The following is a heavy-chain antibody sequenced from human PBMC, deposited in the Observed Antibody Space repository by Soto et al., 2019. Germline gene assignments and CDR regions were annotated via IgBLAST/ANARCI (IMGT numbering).Heavy chain of an antibody. V-gene: IGHV3-7*05. CDR1: GFTFSSYW. CDR2: IKQDGSEK. CDR3: ARENTVTTPEFEYYYYYYGMDV. D-gene: IGHD4-4*01. Sequence: GGSLRLSCAASGFTFSSYWMSWVRQAPGKGLEWVANIKQDGSEKYYVDSVKGRFTISRDNAKNSLYLQMNSLRAEDTAVYYCARENTVTTPEFEYYYYYYGMDVWGQGTTVTVSS. J-gene: IGHJ6*02.